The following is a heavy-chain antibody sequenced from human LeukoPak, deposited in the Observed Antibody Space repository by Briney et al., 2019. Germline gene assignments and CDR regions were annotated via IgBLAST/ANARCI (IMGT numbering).Heavy chain of an antibody. CDR2: IIPIFGTA. J-gene: IGHJ3*02. Sequence: SVKVSCKGSGGTFSSYAISWVRQAPGQGLEWMGGIIPIFGTANYAQKFQGRVTITTDESTSTAYMELSSLRSEDTAVYYCARDSGYYYDSSGYYPDAFDIWGQGTMVTVSS. V-gene: IGHV1-69*05. CDR3: ARDSGYYYDSSGYYPDAFDI. D-gene: IGHD3-22*01. CDR1: GGTFSSYA.